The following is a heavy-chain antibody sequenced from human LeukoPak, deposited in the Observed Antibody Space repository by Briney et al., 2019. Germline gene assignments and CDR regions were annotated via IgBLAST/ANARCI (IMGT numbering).Heavy chain of an antibody. CDR1: GYTFTSYG. D-gene: IGHD6-19*01. CDR3: ARDREGYSSGWEDY. V-gene: IGHV1-18*01. Sequence: ASVKVSCKASGYTFTSYGISWVRQAPGQGLEWMGWISAYNGNTNYAQKLQGRVTMTTDTSTSTAYMELRSLRSDDTAVYYCARDREGYSSGWEDYWGQGTLVTVSS. CDR2: ISAYNGNT. J-gene: IGHJ4*02.